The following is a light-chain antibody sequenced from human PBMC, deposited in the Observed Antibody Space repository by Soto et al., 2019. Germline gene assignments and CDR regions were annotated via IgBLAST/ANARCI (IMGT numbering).Light chain of an antibody. CDR2: GAS. CDR3: QQYTNWPPNT. V-gene: IGKV3-15*01. Sequence: EIVLTQSPGTLSLSPGERATLSCRASQSVSSSYLAWYQQKPGQAPRLLIYGASTRATGVPARFSGRGSGTKFTLTISSLQSEDFAVYYCQQYTNWPPNTSGQGTRLEIK. CDR1: QSVSSSY. J-gene: IGKJ5*01.